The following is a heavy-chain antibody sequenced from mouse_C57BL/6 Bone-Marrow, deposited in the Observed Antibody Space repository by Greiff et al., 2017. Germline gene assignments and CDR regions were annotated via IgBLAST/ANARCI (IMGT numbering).Heavy chain of an antibody. CDR3: ARFYYSNYDYAMDY. D-gene: IGHD2-5*01. CDR1: GFTFTDYY. J-gene: IGHJ4*01. Sequence: DVQLVESGGGLVQPGGSLSLSCAASGFTFTDYYMSWVRQPPGKALEWLGFIRNKANGYTTEYSESVKGRFTISRDNSQSILYSQMNALRAEDSATYYCARFYYSNYDYAMDYWGQGTSVTVSS. V-gene: IGHV7-3*01. CDR2: IRNKANGYTT.